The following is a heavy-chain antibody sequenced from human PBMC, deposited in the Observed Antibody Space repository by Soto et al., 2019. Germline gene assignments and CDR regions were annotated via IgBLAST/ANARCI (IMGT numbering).Heavy chain of an antibody. J-gene: IGHJ4*02. CDR1: GGSISSGGYY. V-gene: IGHV4-31*03. Sequence: SETLSLTCTVSGGSISSGGYYWSWIRQHPGKGLEWIGYIYYSGSTYYNPSLKSRVTISVDTSKNQFSLKLSSVTAADTAVYYCARSHVEMATQFDYWGQGTLVTVS. CDR3: ARSHVEMATQFDY. D-gene: IGHD5-12*01. CDR2: IYYSGST.